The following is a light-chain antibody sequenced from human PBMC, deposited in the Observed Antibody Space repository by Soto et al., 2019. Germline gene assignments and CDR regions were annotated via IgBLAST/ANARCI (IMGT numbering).Light chain of an antibody. CDR3: QQYHNWPRA. CDR1: QSVSSN. V-gene: IGKV3D-15*01. CDR2: GAS. Sequence: EIVMTQSPAPLSVSPGERATLSCRASQSVSSNLAWYQQKPGQAPRLLIYGASTRATGIPARFSGSGSGTEFTLTISSLQSEDFAFYYCQQYHNWPRAFGGGTKVQIK. J-gene: IGKJ4*01.